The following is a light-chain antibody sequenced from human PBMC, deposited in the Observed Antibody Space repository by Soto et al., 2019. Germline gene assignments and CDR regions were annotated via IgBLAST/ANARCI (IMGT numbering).Light chain of an antibody. CDR2: DAS. Sequence: EIVLTQSPATLSLSPGERATLSCRASQSVSSYLAWYQQKPGQAPRLLIYDASNRATGIPARFSGSGSGTDFTLTISSLEPEDSATYFCQQYNSYLYSFGQGTKVDIK. V-gene: IGKV3-11*01. CDR3: QQYNSYLYS. J-gene: IGKJ2*01. CDR1: QSVSSY.